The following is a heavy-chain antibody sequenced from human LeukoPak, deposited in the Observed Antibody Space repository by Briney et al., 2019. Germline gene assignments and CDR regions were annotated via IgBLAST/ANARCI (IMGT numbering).Heavy chain of an antibody. D-gene: IGHD3-10*01. CDR2: IYHSGST. CDR1: GYSISSGYY. J-gene: IGHJ5*02. Sequence: SETLSLTCTVSGYSISSGYYWGWIRQPPGKGLEWIGSIYHSGSTYYNPSLKSRVTISVDTSKNQFSLKLSSVTAADTAVYYCARGRGEGRGISLVRGVRAPSYNWFDPWGHGALVTVSS. CDR3: ARGRGEGRGISLVRGVRAPSYNWFDP. V-gene: IGHV4-38-2*02.